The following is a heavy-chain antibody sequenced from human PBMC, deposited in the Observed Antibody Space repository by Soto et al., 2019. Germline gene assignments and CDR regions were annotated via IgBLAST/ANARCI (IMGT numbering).Heavy chain of an antibody. CDR3: ARDGRYSSSSNYYYYYMDV. D-gene: IGHD6-6*01. CDR2: IYSGGST. J-gene: IGHJ6*03. Sequence: GGSLRLSCAASGFTVSSNYMSWVRQAPGKGLEWVSVIYSGGSTYYAESVKGRFTISIDNSKNKPYLQMNSLRAEDTAVYYCARDGRYSSSSNYYYYYMDVWGQGTMVTVSS. V-gene: IGHV3-66*01. CDR1: GFTVSSNY.